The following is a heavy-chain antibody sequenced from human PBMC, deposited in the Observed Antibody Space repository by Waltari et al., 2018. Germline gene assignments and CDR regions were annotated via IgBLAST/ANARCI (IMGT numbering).Heavy chain of an antibody. CDR1: TGYY. V-gene: IGHV1-2*06. J-gene: IGHJ5*02. Sequence: TGYYMHWVRQAPGQGLEWMGRINPNSGGTNYAQKFQGRVTMTRDTSISTAYMELSRLRSDDTAVYYCARDKGLVGGFDPWGQGTLVTVSS. CDR2: INPNSGGT. CDR3: ARDKGLVGGFDP. D-gene: IGHD1-26*01.